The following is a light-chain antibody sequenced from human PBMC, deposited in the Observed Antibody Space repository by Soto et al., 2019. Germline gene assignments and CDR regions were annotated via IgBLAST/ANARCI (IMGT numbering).Light chain of an antibody. J-gene: IGKJ1*01. CDR2: KAS. CDR1: QTISCW. V-gene: IGKV1-5*03. Sequence: DIPMTQSPSTLSGSVGDRVTITCRASQTISCWLAWYQQKPGKAPKLLIYKASTLKSGVPSWFSGSGSGTEFTLTISSLQPDDFAAYYCQQYNIYSEAFGQGTKVDIK. CDR3: QQYNIYSEA.